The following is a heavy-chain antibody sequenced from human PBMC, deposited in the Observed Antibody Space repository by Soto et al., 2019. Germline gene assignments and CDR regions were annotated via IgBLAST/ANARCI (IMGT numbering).Heavy chain of an antibody. CDR3: AREVIPLTTDWYFDL. Sequence: QVQLQESGPGLVKPSETVSLTCTVSGGSISGGVYYWSWIRQPPGKGLEWIGYIYASGSTYYNPSLKSRVTISVDTSNNQFSLRLTSVTAADSAVYYCAREVIPLTTDWYFDLWGRGTLVTVSP. V-gene: IGHV4-30-4*01. CDR1: GGSISGGVYY. CDR2: IYASGST. D-gene: IGHD4-17*01. J-gene: IGHJ2*01.